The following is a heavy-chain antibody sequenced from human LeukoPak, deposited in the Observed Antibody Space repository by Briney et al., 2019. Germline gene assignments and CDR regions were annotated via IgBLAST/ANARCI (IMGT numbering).Heavy chain of an antibody. V-gene: IGHV1-69*04. D-gene: IGHD6-6*01. CDR1: GGTFSSYA. CDR3: ARDHEYSSPAPGY. J-gene: IGHJ4*02. CDR2: IIPILGIA. Sequence: SVKVSCKASGGTFSSYAISWVRQAPGQGLEWMGRIIPILGIANYAQKFQGRVTITADKSTSTAYMELSSLRSEDTAVYYCARDHEYSSPAPGYCGQGTLVTVSS.